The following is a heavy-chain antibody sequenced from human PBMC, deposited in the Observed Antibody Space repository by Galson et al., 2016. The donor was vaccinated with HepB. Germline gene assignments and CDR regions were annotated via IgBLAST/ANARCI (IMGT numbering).Heavy chain of an antibody. D-gene: IGHD6-13*01. CDR1: GFTFTRYA. J-gene: IGHJ4*02. Sequence: SLRLSCAASGFTFTRYAMHWVRQAPGKGLEWVAVMSYDGSNKYYADSVKGRFTISRDNSKNTRYPQMNSLRTEDTAVYYCASDSARQQRFFDYWGQGTLVTVSS. CDR3: ASDSARQQRFFDY. V-gene: IGHV3-30-3*01. CDR2: MSYDGSNK.